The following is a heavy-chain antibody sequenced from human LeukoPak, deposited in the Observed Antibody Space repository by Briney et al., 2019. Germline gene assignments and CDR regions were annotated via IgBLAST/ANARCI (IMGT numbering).Heavy chain of an antibody. CDR1: GVSISSGGNY. Sequence: PSQTLSLTCTVSGVSISSGGNYWSWIRQHPGKGLEWIGYIYNSGSTSYNPSVKSRVTFSVDTSRNQFSLKLSSVTAADTAVYYCARLRWPSAYFYLGMDVWGQGTTVTVSS. D-gene: IGHD4-23*01. J-gene: IGHJ6*02. V-gene: IGHV4-31*03. CDR2: IYNSGST. CDR3: ARLRWPSAYFYLGMDV.